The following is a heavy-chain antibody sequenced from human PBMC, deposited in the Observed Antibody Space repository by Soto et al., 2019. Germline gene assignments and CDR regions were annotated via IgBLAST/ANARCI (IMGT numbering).Heavy chain of an antibody. V-gene: IGHV4-39*01. CDR1: GGSISSSSYY. D-gene: IGHD5-12*01. J-gene: IGHJ4*02. CDR2: IYYSGST. CDR3: ARHDRATALDY. Sequence: QLQLQESGPGLVKPSETLSLTCTVSGGSISSSSYYWGWIRQPPGKGLEGIGSIYYSGSTYYNQSHKSRVTISVDTSKNQFSLKLSSVTAADTAVYYCARHDRATALDYWGQGTLVTVSS.